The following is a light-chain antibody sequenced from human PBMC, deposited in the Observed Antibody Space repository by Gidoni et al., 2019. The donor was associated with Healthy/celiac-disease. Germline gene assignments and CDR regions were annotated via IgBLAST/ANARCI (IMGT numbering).Light chain of an antibody. CDR2: KAS. J-gene: IGKJ1*01. Sequence: IQLTQSPSTLSASVGDRVTITCRASQSLSSWLAWYQQKPGNAPKLLIYKASSLESGVPSRFSGSGSGTEFTLTISSLQPDDFATYYCQQYNSYPWTFGQGTKVEIK. CDR1: QSLSSW. CDR3: QQYNSYPWT. V-gene: IGKV1-5*03.